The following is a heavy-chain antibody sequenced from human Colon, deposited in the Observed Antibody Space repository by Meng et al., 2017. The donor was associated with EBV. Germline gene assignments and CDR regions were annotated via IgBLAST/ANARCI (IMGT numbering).Heavy chain of an antibody. CDR3: ARDVVVPAALTVRIDY. CDR2: INGGNGKT. J-gene: IGHJ4*02. Sequence: VQLGQSGAEVKKPGGSVKVSCKASGYTFTSYAIHWVRQAPGQRLEWMGWINGGNGKTKYSQKFQGRVTITRDTSASTAYMELSSLRSEDTAVYYCARDVVVPAALTVRIDYWGQGTLVTVSS. CDR1: GYTFTSYA. D-gene: IGHD2-2*01. V-gene: IGHV1-3*01.